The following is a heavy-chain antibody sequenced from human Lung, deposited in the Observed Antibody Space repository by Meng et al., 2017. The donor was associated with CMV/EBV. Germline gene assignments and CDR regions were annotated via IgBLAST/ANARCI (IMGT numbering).Heavy chain of an antibody. CDR3: LRRSGGSV. CDR1: GASITNHNW. J-gene: IGHJ1*01. Sequence: QVHLRESGPALVKPSVTLSLPCAVSGASITNHNWWAWVRQPPGKGLEWIGEIPHRGSSAYNPSLKSRVSMSIDKSKNQFSLKLTSVTAADTAVYHCLRRSGGSVWGQGTLVTVSS. D-gene: IGHD3-10*01. V-gene: IGHV4-4*02. CDR2: IPHRGSS.